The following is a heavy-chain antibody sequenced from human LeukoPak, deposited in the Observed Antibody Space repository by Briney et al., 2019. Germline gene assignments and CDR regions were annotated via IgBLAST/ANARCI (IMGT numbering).Heavy chain of an antibody. CDR1: GGSISSYY. CDR2: IYYSGST. J-gene: IGHJ1*01. D-gene: IGHD3-22*01. V-gene: IGHV4-59*01. CDR3: ARGPYSYDSRPFQY. Sequence: PSETLSLTCTASGGSISSYYWSWIRQPPGKGLEWIGYIYYSGSTNYNPSLKSRVIISVVTSKNQFSLNLISVTAADTAVYYCARGPYSYDSRPFQYWGQGTLVTVSS.